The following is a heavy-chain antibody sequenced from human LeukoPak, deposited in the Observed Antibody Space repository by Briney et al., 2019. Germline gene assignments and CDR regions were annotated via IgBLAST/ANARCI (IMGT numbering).Heavy chain of an antibody. CDR1: GGTFSSYA. D-gene: IGHD4-17*01. V-gene: IGHV1-69*13. CDR2: IIPIFGTA. J-gene: IGHJ6*03. CDR3: ARSHDYGDLYYYYMDV. Sequence: SVKVSCTASGGTFSSYAISWVRQAPGQGLEWMGGIIPIFGTANYAQKFQGRVTITADESTSTAYMELSSLRSEDTAVYYCARSHDYGDLYYYYMDVWGKGTTVTVSS.